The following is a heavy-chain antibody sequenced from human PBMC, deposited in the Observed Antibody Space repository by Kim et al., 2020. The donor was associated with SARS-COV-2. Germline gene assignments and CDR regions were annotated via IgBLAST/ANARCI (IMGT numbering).Heavy chain of an antibody. CDR2: IIPIFGTA. CDR1: GGTFSSYA. Sequence: SVKVSCKASGGTFSSYAISWVRQAPGQGLEWMGGIIPIFGTANYAQKFQGRVTITADESTSTAYMELSSLRSEDTAVYYCARGTERVTGTLDDILTGYHNYYYGMDVWGQGTTVTVSS. J-gene: IGHJ6*02. CDR3: ARGTERVTGTLDDILTGYHNYYYGMDV. D-gene: IGHD3-9*01. V-gene: IGHV1-69*13.